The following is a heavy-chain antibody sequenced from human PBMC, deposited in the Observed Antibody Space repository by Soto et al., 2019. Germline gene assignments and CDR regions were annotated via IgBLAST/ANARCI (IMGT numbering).Heavy chain of an antibody. D-gene: IGHD2-15*01. Sequence: QVQLVQSGAEVKKPGASVKVSCKASGYTFTSYDINWVRQATGQGLEWMGWMNPNSGNTGYAQKFQGRVTMTRNTSISTAYMELNSLRSEDTAVYYCARIPPYCSGGSCYFAGWGQGTTVTVSS. V-gene: IGHV1-8*01. CDR2: MNPNSGNT. CDR1: GYTFTSYD. J-gene: IGHJ6*02. CDR3: ARIPPYCSGGSCYFAG.